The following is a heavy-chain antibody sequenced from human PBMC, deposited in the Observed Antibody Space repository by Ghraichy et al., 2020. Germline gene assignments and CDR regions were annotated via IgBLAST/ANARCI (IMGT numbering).Heavy chain of an antibody. CDR1: GFTFSGYS. Sequence: GGSLRLSCVGSGFTFSGYSMNWVRQSPGKGLEWVSHISSSRRNIFYADSVKGRFTISRDNAKNSLSLQMNSLRDEDTAVYYCARGSSVVRFYFYAGMDVWGPGTTVTVSS. CDR2: ISSSRRNI. J-gene: IGHJ6*02. CDR3: ARGSSVVRFYFYAGMDV. D-gene: IGHD4-23*01. V-gene: IGHV3-48*02.